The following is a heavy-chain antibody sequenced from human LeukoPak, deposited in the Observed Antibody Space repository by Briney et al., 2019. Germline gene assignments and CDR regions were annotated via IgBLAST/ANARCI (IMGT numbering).Heavy chain of an antibody. D-gene: IGHD6-19*01. CDR2: ISGSGDTT. J-gene: IGHJ4*02. Sequence: QTSETLSLTCTVSGVSISSSNYYWGWVRQAPGKGLEWVSTISGSGDTTYYADSVKGRFTISRDNSKNTLYLQMNSLRAEDTAVYYCAKGYSSAWYAYWGQGTLVTVSS. CDR3: AKGYSSAWYAY. CDR1: GVSISSSNYY. V-gene: IGHV3-23*01.